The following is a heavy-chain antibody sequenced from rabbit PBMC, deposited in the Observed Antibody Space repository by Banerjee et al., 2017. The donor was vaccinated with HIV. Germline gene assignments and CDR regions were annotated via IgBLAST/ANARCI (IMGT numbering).Heavy chain of an antibody. D-gene: IGHD4-1*01. CDR3: ARDQYSSGWGHFDL. J-gene: IGHJ4*01. Sequence: QEQLVESGGGLVQPEGSLTLTCKASGIDFSSYYYMCWVRQAPGKGPEWIACIYNGDGSTYYASWVNGRFSISKTSSTTVTLQITTLTAADTATYFCARDQYSSGWGHFDLWGPGTLVTVS. CDR1: GIDFSSYY. V-gene: IGHV1S47*01. CDR2: IYNGDGST.